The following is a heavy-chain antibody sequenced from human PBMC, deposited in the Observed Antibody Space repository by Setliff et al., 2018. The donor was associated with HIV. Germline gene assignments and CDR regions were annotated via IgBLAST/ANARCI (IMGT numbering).Heavy chain of an antibody. CDR2: IYYSGNT. CDR1: GDSINSGGYH. J-gene: IGHJ3*02. Sequence: PSETLSLTCTVSGDSINSGGYHWTWIRQHPGKGLEWIGSIYYSGNTSYSPSLKSRLTMSLDTSENEFSLKLTSVTAADTAVYSCARGGGTRDAFDIWGQGTLVTVSS. CDR3: ARGGGTRDAFDI. V-gene: IGHV4-31*03. D-gene: IGHD3-16*01.